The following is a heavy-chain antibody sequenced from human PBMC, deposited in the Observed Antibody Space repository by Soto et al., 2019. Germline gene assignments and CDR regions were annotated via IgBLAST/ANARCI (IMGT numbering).Heavy chain of an antibody. J-gene: IGHJ4*02. Sequence: GGSMRLSCAASGFTFSSYAMNWVRQAPGKGLEWVSGISGSGGSTYYADSVKGRFTISRDNSKNTLYLQMSSLRAEDTAVDYCGKAFSWYDYLGQGNLV. CDR1: GFTFSSYA. V-gene: IGHV3-23*01. CDR2: ISGSGGST. D-gene: IGHD6-13*01. CDR3: GKAFSWYDY.